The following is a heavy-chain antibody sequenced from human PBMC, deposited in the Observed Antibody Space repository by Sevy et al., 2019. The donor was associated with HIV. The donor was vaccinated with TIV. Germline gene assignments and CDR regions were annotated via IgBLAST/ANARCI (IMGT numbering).Heavy chain of an antibody. D-gene: IGHD3-3*01. V-gene: IGHV3-11*01. CDR2: ISSSGNTI. CDR1: GFTFSHYY. Sequence: GGSLRLSCAASGFTFSHYYMSWIRQAPGKGLEWVSYISSSGNTIYYTDSVKGRFTISRDNAKNSLYLQMDSLRAEDTAVYYCARDPTYYDLWSGYYTGWFDPWGQGTLVTVSS. J-gene: IGHJ5*02. CDR3: ARDPTYYDLWSGYYTGWFDP.